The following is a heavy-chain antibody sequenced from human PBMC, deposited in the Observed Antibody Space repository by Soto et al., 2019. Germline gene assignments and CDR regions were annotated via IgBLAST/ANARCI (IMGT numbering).Heavy chain of an antibody. V-gene: IGHV1-69*13. J-gene: IGHJ4*02. D-gene: IGHD6-13*01. CDR2: MIPIFGTA. CDR3: AREYIRAAAGNNYFDY. CDR1: GYTFTSYD. Sequence: SLKVSCKASGYTFTSYDINWVRQATGQGLEWMGWMIPIFGTANYAQKFQGRVTITADASTSTAYMELSSLRSEDTAVYYCAREYIRAAAGNNYFDYWGQGTLVTVSS.